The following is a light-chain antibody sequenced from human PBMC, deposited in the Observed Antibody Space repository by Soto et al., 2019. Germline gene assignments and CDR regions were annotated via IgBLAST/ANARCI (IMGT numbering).Light chain of an antibody. J-gene: IGKJ2*01. CDR3: QQSYSTPYT. CDR1: QSISSY. Sequence: DIQMTQSPSSLSASVGDRVTITCRASQSISSYLNWSQQQPGQAPKLLIYAASSLQSGVPSRFSGSGSGTDFTLTISSLQPVDFATYYCQQSYSTPYTFGQGNKRAIK. CDR2: AAS. V-gene: IGKV1-39*01.